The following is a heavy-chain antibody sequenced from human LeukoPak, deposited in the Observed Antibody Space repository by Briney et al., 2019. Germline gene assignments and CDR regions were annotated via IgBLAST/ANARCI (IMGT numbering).Heavy chain of an antibody. CDR3: ARGYIVVVVTATPWFDP. CDR1: GGSFSGYY. V-gene: IGHV4-34*01. J-gene: IGHJ5*02. CDR2: INHSGSP. D-gene: IGHD2-15*01. Sequence: SETLSLTCAVYGGSFSGYYWSWIRQPPGKGLEWIGEINHSGSPNYNPSLKSRVTISIDTSKNQFSLKLSSVTAADTAVYYCARGYIVVVVTATPWFDPWGQGTLVTVSS.